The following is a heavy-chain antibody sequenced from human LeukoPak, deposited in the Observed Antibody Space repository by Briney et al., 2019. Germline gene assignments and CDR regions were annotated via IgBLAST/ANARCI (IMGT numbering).Heavy chain of an antibody. CDR2: ISGSGGST. J-gene: IGHJ4*02. CDR3: AKDLLSSSSVGY. CDR1: GFTFSSYA. Sequence: GGSLRLSCAASGFTFSSYAMSWVRQAPGKGLEWVSAISGSGGSTYYADSVKGRFTISRDNSKNTLYLQMNSLRAEDAAVYYCAKDLLSSSSVGYWGQGTLVTVSS. V-gene: IGHV3-23*01. D-gene: IGHD6-6*01.